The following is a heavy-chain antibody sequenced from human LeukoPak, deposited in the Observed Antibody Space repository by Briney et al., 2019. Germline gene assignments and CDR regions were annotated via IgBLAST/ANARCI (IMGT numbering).Heavy chain of an antibody. D-gene: IGHD2-2*03. CDR1: GFTFSSYA. J-gene: IGHJ4*02. CDR2: ISYDGSNK. Sequence: GGSLRLSCAASGFTFSSYAMSWVRQAPGKGLEWVAVISYDGSNKYYADSVKGRFTISRDNSKNTLYLQMNSLRAEDTAVYYCAKDLRCGYCSSTSSLDYWGQGTLVTVSS. CDR3: AKDLRCGYCSSTSSLDY. V-gene: IGHV3-30*18.